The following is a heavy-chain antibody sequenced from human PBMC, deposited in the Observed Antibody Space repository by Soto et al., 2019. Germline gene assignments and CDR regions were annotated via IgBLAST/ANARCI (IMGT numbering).Heavy chain of an antibody. CDR3: ARDPGYSSGWYPIYGMDV. CDR1: GFTFSSYA. V-gene: IGHV3-48*02. CDR2: ISSSSSTI. Sequence: SGCSLRLSCAASGFTFSSYAINWVRQAPGKGLEWVSYISSSSSTIYYADSVKGRFTISRDNAKNSLYLQMNSLRDEDTAVYYCARDPGYSSGWYPIYGMDVWGQGTTVTVSS. D-gene: IGHD6-19*01. J-gene: IGHJ6*02.